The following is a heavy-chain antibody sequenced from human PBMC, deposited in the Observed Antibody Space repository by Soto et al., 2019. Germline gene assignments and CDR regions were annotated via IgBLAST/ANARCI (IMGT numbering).Heavy chain of an antibody. D-gene: IGHD2-21*02. Sequence: QVQLQESGPGLVKPSETLSLTCTVSGGSISSYYWSWIRQPPGKGLEWIGYIYYSGSTNYNPSLKSRVTISVDTSKNQCSLKLSSVTAADTAVYYCARAPRSAYCGGDCTVSGMDVWGQGTTVTVSS. CDR1: GGSISSYY. CDR3: ARAPRSAYCGGDCTVSGMDV. V-gene: IGHV4-59*01. J-gene: IGHJ6*02. CDR2: IYYSGST.